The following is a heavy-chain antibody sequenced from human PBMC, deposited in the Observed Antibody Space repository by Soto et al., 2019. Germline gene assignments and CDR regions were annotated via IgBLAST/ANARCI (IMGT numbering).Heavy chain of an antibody. Sequence: SVKVSCKASGGTFSSYAISWVRQAPGQGLEWMGGIIPIFGTANYAQKFQGRVTLTADESTSTAYMELSSLRSEDTAVYYCARESIAARPGAKYLGRGPLVTFST. CDR1: GGTFSSYA. CDR2: IIPIFGTA. V-gene: IGHV1-69*01. D-gene: IGHD6-6*01. J-gene: IGHJ4*02. CDR3: ARESIAARPGAKY.